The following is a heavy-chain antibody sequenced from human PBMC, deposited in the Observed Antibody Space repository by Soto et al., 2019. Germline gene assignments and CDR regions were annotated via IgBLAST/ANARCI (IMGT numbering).Heavy chain of an antibody. CDR1: GFTFSSYA. J-gene: IGHJ6*02. CDR3: AREGVVVAATGNYYYYGMDV. Sequence: QVQLVESGGGVVQPGRSLRLSCAASGFTFSSYAMHWVRQAPGKGLEWVAVISYDGSNKYYADSVKGRFTISRDNSKNTLYLQMNSLRAEETAVYYCAREGVVVAATGNYYYYGMDVWGQGTTVTVSS. D-gene: IGHD2-15*01. CDR2: ISYDGSNK. V-gene: IGHV3-30-3*01.